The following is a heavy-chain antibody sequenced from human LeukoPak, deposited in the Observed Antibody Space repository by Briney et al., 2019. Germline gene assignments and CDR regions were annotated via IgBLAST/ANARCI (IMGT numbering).Heavy chain of an antibody. D-gene: IGHD3-22*01. Sequence: SVKVSCKASGGTFSSYAISWVRQAPGQGLEWMGGIIPIFGTANYAQKFQGRVTMTRDTSTSTVYMELSSLRSEDTAVYYCARDRRITMIVVVIENYAFDIWGQGTMVTVSS. CDR2: IIPIFGTA. CDR3: ARDRRITMIVVVIENYAFDI. J-gene: IGHJ3*02. CDR1: GGTFSSYA. V-gene: IGHV1-69*05.